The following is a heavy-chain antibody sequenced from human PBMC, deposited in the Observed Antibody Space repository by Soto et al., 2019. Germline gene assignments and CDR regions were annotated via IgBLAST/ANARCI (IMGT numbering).Heavy chain of an antibody. CDR2: IYYSGST. Sequence: SETLSLTCTVSGGSISSYYWSWIRQPPGKGLEWIGYIYYSGSTNYNPSLKSRVTISVDTSKNQFSLKLSSVTAADTAVYYCARVCLYGDYGRAEYYYYYYGMDVWGQGTTVTVSS. V-gene: IGHV4-59*01. D-gene: IGHD4-17*01. CDR1: GGSISSYY. J-gene: IGHJ6*02. CDR3: ARVCLYGDYGRAEYYYYYYGMDV.